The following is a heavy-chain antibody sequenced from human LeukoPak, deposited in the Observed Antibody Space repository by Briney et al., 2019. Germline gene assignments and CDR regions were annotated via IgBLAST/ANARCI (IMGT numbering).Heavy chain of an antibody. CDR3: ARETPRRGETRDGYR. CDR2: INIDGSST. CDR1: GFTFSSYW. D-gene: IGHD5-24*01. V-gene: IGHV3-74*01. J-gene: IGHJ4*02. Sequence: GGSLRLSCAASGFTFSSYWMHWVRQDPGKGLVWVSRINIDGSSTRYADSVKGRFTISRDNPKNLLFLQINSLRVEDTAVYYCARETPRRGETRDGYRWGQGTVVTVSS.